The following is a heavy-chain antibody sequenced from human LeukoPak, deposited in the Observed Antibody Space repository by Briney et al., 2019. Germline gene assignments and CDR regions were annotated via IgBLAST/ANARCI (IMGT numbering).Heavy chain of an antibody. CDR2: ISGRSSYI. Sequence: GGSLRLSCAASGFTFSSYTMNWVRQAPGKGLEWVSSISGRSSYIDYADSVKGRFTISRDNDKNSLYLQMNSLRAEDTAVYYCARDPITYYDFWSGYPRKGFDYWGQGTLVTVSS. CDR3: ARDPITYYDFWSGYPRKGFDY. D-gene: IGHD3-3*01. CDR1: GFTFSSYT. J-gene: IGHJ4*02. V-gene: IGHV3-21*01.